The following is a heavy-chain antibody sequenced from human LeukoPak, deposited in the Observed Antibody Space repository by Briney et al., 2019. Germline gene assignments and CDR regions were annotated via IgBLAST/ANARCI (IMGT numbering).Heavy chain of an antibody. CDR3: ATGYSSGWYAFDI. CDR1: GGSISSYY. CDR2: IYYSGST. Sequence: NPSETLSLTCTVSGGSISSYYWSWIRQPPGKGLEWIGYIYYSGSTNYNPSLKSRVTISVDTSKNQFSLKLSSVTAADTAVYYCATGYSSGWYAFDIWGQGTMVTVSS. D-gene: IGHD6-19*01. J-gene: IGHJ3*02. V-gene: IGHV4-59*01.